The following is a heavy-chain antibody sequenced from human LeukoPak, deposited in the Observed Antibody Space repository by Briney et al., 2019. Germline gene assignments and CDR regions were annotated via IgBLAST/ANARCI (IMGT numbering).Heavy chain of an antibody. Sequence: ASVKVSCKVSGYTLTELSMHWVRQAPGKGLEWMGGFDPEDGETIHAQKFQGRVTMTEDTSTDTAYMELSSLRSEDTAVYYCATAGNGYSVKYYFDYWGQGTLVTVSS. D-gene: IGHD2-15*01. CDR1: GYTLTELS. J-gene: IGHJ4*02. V-gene: IGHV1-24*01. CDR2: FDPEDGET. CDR3: ATAGNGYSVKYYFDY.